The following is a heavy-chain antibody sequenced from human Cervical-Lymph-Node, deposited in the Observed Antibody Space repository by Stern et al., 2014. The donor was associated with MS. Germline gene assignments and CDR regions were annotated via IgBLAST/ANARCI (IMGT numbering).Heavy chain of an antibody. Sequence: QVTLKESGPTLVKPTQTLTLTCTFSGFSLSTSGVGVGWIRQPPGKALEWLALIYWDDDKRYSPSLQSRLTITKDTSKNQVVLTMTKMDPVDTATYYCAHSHIAVAVDYWGQGTLVTVSS. V-gene: IGHV2-5*02. CDR1: GFSLSTSGVG. CDR2: IYWDDDK. D-gene: IGHD6-19*01. J-gene: IGHJ4*02. CDR3: AHSHIAVAVDY.